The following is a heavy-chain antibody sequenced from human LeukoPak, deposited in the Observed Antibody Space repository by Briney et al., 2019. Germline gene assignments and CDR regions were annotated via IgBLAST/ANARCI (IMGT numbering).Heavy chain of an antibody. V-gene: IGHV3-21*01. D-gene: IGHD2-2*01. J-gene: IGHJ3*02. CDR1: GFTLSSYS. CDR3: AREVEGAFDI. CDR2: ISSSSSYI. Sequence: GGSLRLSCAASGFTLSSYSMNWVRQAPGKGLEWVSSISSSSSYIYYADSVKGRFTISRDNAKNSLYLQMNSLRAEDTAVYYCAREVEGAFDIWGQGTMVTVSS.